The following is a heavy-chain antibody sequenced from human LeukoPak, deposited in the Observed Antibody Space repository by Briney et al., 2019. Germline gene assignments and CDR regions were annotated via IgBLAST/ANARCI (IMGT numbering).Heavy chain of an antibody. V-gene: IGHV4-59*07. J-gene: IGHJ6*02. D-gene: IGHD6-13*01. CDR1: VGSITRYY. Sequence: PSVTLSLTCSVSVGSITRYYWIWMRESPGKALEGIVDIYHSGGTNYNTSLKSRITTSVDTTKNQFSLMWSSVTAADTAVYYCARAHYSTGWYDYGLDVWGQGNTVIVSS. CDR3: ARAHYSTGWYDYGLDV. CDR2: IYHSGGT.